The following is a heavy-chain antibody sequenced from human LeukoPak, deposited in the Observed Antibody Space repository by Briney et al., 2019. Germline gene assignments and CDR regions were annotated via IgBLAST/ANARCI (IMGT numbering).Heavy chain of an antibody. V-gene: IGHV4-34*01. Sequence: SETLSLTCAVYGGSFSGYYWSWIRQPPGKGLEGIGEINHSGSTNYNPSLKSRVTISVDTSKNQFSLKLSSVTAADTAVYYCARLPPVSYYYDSSGYYYRYFDYWGQGTLVTVSS. D-gene: IGHD3-22*01. CDR1: GGSFSGYY. J-gene: IGHJ4*02. CDR3: ARLPPVSYYYDSSGYYYRYFDY. CDR2: INHSGST.